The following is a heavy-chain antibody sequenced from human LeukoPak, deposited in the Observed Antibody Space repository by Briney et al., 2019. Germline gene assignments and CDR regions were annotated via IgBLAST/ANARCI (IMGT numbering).Heavy chain of an antibody. Sequence: PSQTLSLTCSVSGETVSSGAYYWRWIRQHPGKGLEWIGNIYYSGSTYYNPTLRSRLTLSVDTSNNQFSLKMTSVTAADMAVYYCARGGVAARLMYGFQNWFDPWGQGTLVTVSS. CDR2: IYYSGST. D-gene: IGHD6-6*01. J-gene: IGHJ5*02. V-gene: IGHV4-31*03. CDR1: GETVSSGAYY. CDR3: ARGGVAARLMYGFQNWFDP.